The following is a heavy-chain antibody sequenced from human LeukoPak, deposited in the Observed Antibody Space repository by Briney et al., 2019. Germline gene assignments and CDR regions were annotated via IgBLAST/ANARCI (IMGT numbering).Heavy chain of an antibody. Sequence: GGSLRLSCAASGFTFSSFGMSWVRQAPGKGLEWVSTISGSGSITYYADSMKGRFTISRDNSKNTLYLQVNSLRAEDTAVYYCAKDLWSVVTLTLDYWGQGTLVTVSS. J-gene: IGHJ4*02. V-gene: IGHV3-23*01. CDR2: ISGSGSIT. D-gene: IGHD2-21*02. CDR1: GFTFSSFG. CDR3: AKDLWSVVTLTLDY.